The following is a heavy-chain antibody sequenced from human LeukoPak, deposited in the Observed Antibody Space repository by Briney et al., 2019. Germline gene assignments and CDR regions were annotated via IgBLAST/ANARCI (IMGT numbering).Heavy chain of an antibody. V-gene: IGHV3-21*01. CDR3: ARKGPLVRDYFDY. CDR1: GFTFSSYS. J-gene: IGHJ4*02. CDR2: ISSSSSYI. D-gene: IGHD6-13*01. Sequence: GGSLRLSCAASGFTFSSYSMNWVRQAPGKGLGWVSSISSSSSYIYYADSVKGRFTISRDNAKNSLYLQMNSLRAEDTAVYYCARKGPLVRDYFDYWGQGTLVTVSS.